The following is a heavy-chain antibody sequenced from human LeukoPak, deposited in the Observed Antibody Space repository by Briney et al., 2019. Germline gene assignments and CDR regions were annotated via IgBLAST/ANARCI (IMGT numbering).Heavy chain of an antibody. V-gene: IGHV4-61*02. CDR3: ATSPHCSSASCYRV. CDR2: VYTSGST. CDR1: GGSLSSGTYY. D-gene: IGHD2-2*01. J-gene: IGHJ6*04. Sequence: SETLSLTCTVFGGSLSSGTYYWNWIRQPAGKGLEWIGRVYTSGSTDYNPSLKSRVTMSVDTSKNQFSLKLSSVTAADTAVYYCATSPHCSSASCYRVWGKGTTVTVSS.